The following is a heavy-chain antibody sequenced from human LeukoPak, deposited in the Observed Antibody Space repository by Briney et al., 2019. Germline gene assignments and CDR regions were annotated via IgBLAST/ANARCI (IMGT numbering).Heavy chain of an antibody. J-gene: IGHJ4*02. CDR2: IYSGGST. Sequence: GGSLRLSCAASGFTVSSNYMSWVRQAPGKGLEWVSVIYSGGSTYYADSVKGRFTISRDNSKNTLYLQMNSLRAEDTAVYYCARDYSGSYSTTAFDYWGQGTLVTVSS. CDR3: ARDYSGSYSTTAFDY. V-gene: IGHV3-53*01. CDR1: GFTVSSNY. D-gene: IGHD1-26*01.